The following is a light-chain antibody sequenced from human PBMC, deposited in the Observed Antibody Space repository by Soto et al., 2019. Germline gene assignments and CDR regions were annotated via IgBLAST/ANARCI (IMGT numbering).Light chain of an antibody. J-gene: IGKJ5*01. Sequence: EIVLTQSPGTLSVSPGERATLSCRASQSVSSNYLAWYQQKPGQAPRSLGYGPSGRANGVPDRFGGSRSGTEFTLTINNLEPEDFAVYYCQQRNVWPPITFGQGTRLKIK. CDR2: GPS. CDR1: QSVSSNY. CDR3: QQRNVWPPIT. V-gene: IGKV3D-20*02.